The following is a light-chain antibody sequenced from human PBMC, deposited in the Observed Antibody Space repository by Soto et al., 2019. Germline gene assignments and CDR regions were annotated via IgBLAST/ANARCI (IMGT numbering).Light chain of an antibody. CDR3: QQYNTYSRT. J-gene: IGKJ1*01. Sequence: DIQMTQSPSTLSASVGDRVTITCRGSQSITSWLAWYQQKPGKAPKVLIYDASSLDSGVPSRFSGSGSGTEFTLTISSLQPDDFATYYCQQYNTYSRTFGQGTKVEIK. CDR1: QSITSW. CDR2: DAS. V-gene: IGKV1-5*01.